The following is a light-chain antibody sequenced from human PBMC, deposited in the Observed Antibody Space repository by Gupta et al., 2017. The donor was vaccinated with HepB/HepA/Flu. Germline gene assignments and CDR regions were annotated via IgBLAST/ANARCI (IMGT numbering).Light chain of an antibody. CDR1: QRSNSI. Sequence: EIVLTQSPATLSVSPGERATLSCRASQRSNSISAWYQQKPGQAPRLLIYGAATRATGTPATFSGSGSGTEFTLTISSMQSEDFAVYYCQQYNNWPPKTFGQGTKVEIK. CDR2: GAA. J-gene: IGKJ1*01. V-gene: IGKV3-15*01. CDR3: QQYNNWPPKT.